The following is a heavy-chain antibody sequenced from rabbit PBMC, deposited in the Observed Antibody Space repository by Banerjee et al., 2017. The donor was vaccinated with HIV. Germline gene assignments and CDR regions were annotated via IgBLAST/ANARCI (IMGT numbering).Heavy chain of an antibody. CDR2: IDPVFGIT. V-gene: IGHV1S47*01. CDR1: GFDFSHYG. D-gene: IGHD6-1*01. J-gene: IGHJ4*01. Sequence: QEQLVESGGGLVQPGGSLKLSCKASGFDFSHYGVSWVRQAPGKGLEWIGYIDPVFGITYYASWVNGRFTISSHNAQNTLYLQLNSLTVADTATYFCVRDQAHMLDLWGPGTLVTVS. CDR3: VRDQAHMLDL.